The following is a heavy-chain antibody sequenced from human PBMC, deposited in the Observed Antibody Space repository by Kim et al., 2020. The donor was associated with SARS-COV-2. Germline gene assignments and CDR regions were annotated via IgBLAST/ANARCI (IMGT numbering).Heavy chain of an antibody. V-gene: IGHV3-48*02. CDR2: ISSSSSII. CDR3: ARATEYCVSSRCGKWYSDS. J-gene: IGHJ4*02. CDR1: GFSFSHYS. Sequence: GGSLRLSCAASGFSFSHYSMTWVRQAPGKGLEWISFISSSSSIISYADSLKGRITISRDNARNSLYLQMNGLRDEDTAAYYCARATEYCVSSRCGKWYSDSWGQGPLVSVSS. D-gene: IGHD2-2*01.